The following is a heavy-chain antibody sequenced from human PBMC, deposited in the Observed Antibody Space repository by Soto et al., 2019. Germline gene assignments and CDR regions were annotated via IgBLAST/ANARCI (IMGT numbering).Heavy chain of an antibody. Sequence: GGSLRLSCAASGFTFSNAWMNWVRQAPGKGLEWVGRIKSKTDGGTTDYAAPVKGRFTISRDDSKNTLYLQMNSLKTEDTAVYYCTTNIGSAGPGTDIWGQGTMVTVSS. D-gene: IGHD1-26*01. J-gene: IGHJ3*02. CDR2: IKSKTDGGTT. CDR3: TTNIGSAGPGTDI. V-gene: IGHV3-15*07. CDR1: GFTFSNAW.